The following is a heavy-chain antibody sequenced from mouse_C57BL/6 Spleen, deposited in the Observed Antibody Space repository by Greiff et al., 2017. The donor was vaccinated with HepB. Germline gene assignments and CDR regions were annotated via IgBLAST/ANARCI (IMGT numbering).Heavy chain of an antibody. Sequence: VQLVESGAELVRPGASVTLSCKASGYTFTDYEMHWVKQTPVHGLEWIGAIDPETGGTAYNQKFKGKAILTADKSSSTAYMELRSLTSEDSAVYYCTRDYGSSNFDYWGQGTTLTVSS. J-gene: IGHJ2*01. CDR1: GYTFTDYE. CDR3: TRDYGSSNFDY. D-gene: IGHD1-1*01. CDR2: IDPETGGT. V-gene: IGHV1-15*01.